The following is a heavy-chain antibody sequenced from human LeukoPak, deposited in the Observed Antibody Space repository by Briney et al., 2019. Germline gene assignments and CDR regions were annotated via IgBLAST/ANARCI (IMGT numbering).Heavy chain of an antibody. CDR3: ARDIAYCGGDCYSGYFQH. D-gene: IGHD2-21*01. J-gene: IGHJ1*01. Sequence: GGSLRLSCAASGFTFSSYSMNWVRQAPGKGLEWVSSISSSRSYIYYADSVKGRFTISRDNAKNSLYLQMNSLRAEDTAVYYCARDIAYCGGDCYSGYFQHWGQGALVTVSS. CDR2: ISSSRSYI. V-gene: IGHV3-21*01. CDR1: GFTFSSYS.